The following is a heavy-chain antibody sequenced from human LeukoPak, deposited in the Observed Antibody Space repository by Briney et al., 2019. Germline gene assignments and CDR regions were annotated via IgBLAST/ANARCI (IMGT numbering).Heavy chain of an antibody. D-gene: IGHD3-22*01. CDR1: GGSISSSSYY. Sequence: SETLSLTCTVSGGSISSSSYYWGWIRQPPGTGLEWIGSIYYSGSTYYNPSLKSRVTISVDTSKNQFSLKLSSVTAADTAVYYCATDYYYDSSGYLNWGQGTLVTVSS. J-gene: IGHJ4*02. CDR2: IYYSGST. CDR3: ATDYYYDSSGYLN. V-gene: IGHV4-39*01.